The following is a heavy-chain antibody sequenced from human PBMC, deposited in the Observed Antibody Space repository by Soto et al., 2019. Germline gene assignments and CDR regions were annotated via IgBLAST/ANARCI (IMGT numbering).Heavy chain of an antibody. V-gene: IGHV1-3*01. CDR2: INAGNGNT. J-gene: IGHJ6*02. CDR3: ARVHYYGSGSYFPHYYYGMDV. D-gene: IGHD3-10*01. CDR1: GYTFTSYA. Sequence: ASVKVSCKASGYTFTSYAMHWVRQAPGQRLEWMGWINAGNGNTKYSQKFQGRVTITRDTSASTAYMELSSLRSEDTAVYYCARVHYYGSGSYFPHYYYGMDVWGQGTKVTVSS.